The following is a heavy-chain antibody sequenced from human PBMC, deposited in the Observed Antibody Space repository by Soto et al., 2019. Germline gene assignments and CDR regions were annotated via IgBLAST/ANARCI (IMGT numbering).Heavy chain of an antibody. Sequence: GGSLRLSCAASGFTFSSYAMHWVRQAPGKGLEWVAVISYDGSNKYYADSVKGRFTISRDNSKNTLYLQMNSLRAEDTAVYYCARPLVGPFDYWGQGTLVTVSS. CDR3: ARPLVGPFDY. V-gene: IGHV3-30-3*01. D-gene: IGHD1-26*01. CDR2: ISYDGSNK. CDR1: GFTFSSYA. J-gene: IGHJ4*02.